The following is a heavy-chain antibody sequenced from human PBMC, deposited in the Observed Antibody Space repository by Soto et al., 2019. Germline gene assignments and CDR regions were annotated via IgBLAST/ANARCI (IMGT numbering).Heavy chain of an antibody. CDR1: GFTFSRYG. V-gene: IGHV3-23*04. J-gene: IGHJ4*02. D-gene: IGHD1-7*01. Sequence: EVQLAESGGGLVQPGGSLRLSCAASGFTFSRYGMSWVRQAPGKGLEWVSAITGRGDSTYYADSVKGRFTISRDSSNNTVYLQMNSLRADDTAVYYCVKLRLELLYLDSWGLGALVIVSS. CDR3: VKLRLELLYLDS. CDR2: ITGRGDST.